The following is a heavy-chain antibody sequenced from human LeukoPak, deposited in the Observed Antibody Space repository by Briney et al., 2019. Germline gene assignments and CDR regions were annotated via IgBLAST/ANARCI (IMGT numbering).Heavy chain of an antibody. V-gene: IGHV3-23*01. CDR1: GFTFSNYA. CDR2: IYGDDDKT. D-gene: IGHD2-15*01. Sequence: GGSLRLSCVASGFTFSNYAMTWVRQAPGKGLEMVSGIYGDDDKTVYGDAVKGRFTFSRDNSKDTLFLQMNSLRADDTTVYYCAKTQGYYDAWGQGALVTVSS. J-gene: IGHJ5*02. CDR3: AKTQGYYDA.